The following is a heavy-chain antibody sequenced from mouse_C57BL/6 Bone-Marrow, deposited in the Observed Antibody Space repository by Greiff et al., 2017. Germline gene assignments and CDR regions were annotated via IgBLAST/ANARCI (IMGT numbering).Heavy chain of an antibody. CDR3: WRERSTTDLIDY. V-gene: IGHV8-2*01. CDR1: ISLGTSGMGL. Sequence: QVTLKVSGPGILQPSPTLSLACNFSGISLGTSGMGLSRLRKPSGKALEWLARIWNNDNYYNPSLKSRLTISNETSNYQVFLKLTRVDPAASATYYGAWRERSTTDLIDYWGQGTTLTVSS. CDR2: WNNDNY. D-gene: IGHD1-1*01. J-gene: IGHJ2*01.